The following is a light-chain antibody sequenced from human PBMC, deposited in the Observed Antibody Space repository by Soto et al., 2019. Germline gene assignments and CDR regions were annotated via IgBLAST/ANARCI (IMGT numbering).Light chain of an antibody. CDR2: AAS. V-gene: IGKV1-39*01. J-gene: IGKJ1*01. CDR1: QTVSSW. CDR3: QQSYSTPPWT. Sequence: DIQMTQSPSTLSGTVGDRVTITCRASQTVSSWLAWYQQKPGKAPKLLIYAASNLQSGVPSRFSGSGSRTDFTLTISSLQPEDFATYFCQQSYSTPPWTFGQGTKVDNK.